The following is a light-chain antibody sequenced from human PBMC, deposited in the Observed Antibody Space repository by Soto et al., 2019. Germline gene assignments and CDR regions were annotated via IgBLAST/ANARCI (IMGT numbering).Light chain of an antibody. J-gene: IGLJ3*02. V-gene: IGLV2-14*03. Sequence: QSALTQPASVSGSLGQSITISCTGTSSDVSGTSVSWYVSWYQQHPGKVPKLMIYDDDDRPSGVSNRFSGSKSGNTASLTISGLQAEDEADYYCSSYANTRTVVFGGGTKVTVL. CDR3: SSYANTRTVV. CDR2: DDD. CDR1: SSDVSGTSVSWY.